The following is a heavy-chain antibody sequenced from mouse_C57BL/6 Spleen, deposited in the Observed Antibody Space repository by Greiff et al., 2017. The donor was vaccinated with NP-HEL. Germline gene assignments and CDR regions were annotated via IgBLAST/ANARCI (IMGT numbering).Heavy chain of an antibody. Sequence: EVHLVESEGGLVQPGSSMKLSCTASGFTFSDYYMAWVRQVPEKGLEWVANINYDGSSTYYLDSLKSRFIISRDNAKNILYLQMSSLKSEDTATYYCARGPHYYGSSYFDYWGQGTTLTVSS. CDR1: GFTFSDYY. CDR3: ARGPHYYGSSYFDY. V-gene: IGHV5-16*01. D-gene: IGHD1-1*01. CDR2: INYDGSST. J-gene: IGHJ2*01.